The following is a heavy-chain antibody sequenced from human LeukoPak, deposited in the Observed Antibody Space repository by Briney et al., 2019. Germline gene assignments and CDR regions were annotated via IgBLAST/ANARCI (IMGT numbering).Heavy chain of an antibody. CDR1: GYTFTSYY. D-gene: IGHD2-2*01. CDR2: INPSGGST. V-gene: IGHV1-46*01. CDR3: ARGLRIRQDRGYCSSTSCFRFDP. Sequence: ASVKVSCKASGYTFTSYYMHWVRQAPGQGLEWMGIINPSGGSTSYAQKFQGRVTMTRNTSISTAYMELSSLRSEDTAVYYCARGLRIRQDRGYCSSTSCFRFDPWGQGTLVTVSS. J-gene: IGHJ5*02.